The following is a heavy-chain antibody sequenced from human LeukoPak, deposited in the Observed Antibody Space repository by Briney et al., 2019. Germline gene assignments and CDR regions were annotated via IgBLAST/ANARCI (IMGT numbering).Heavy chain of an antibody. CDR2: IYHSGST. V-gene: IGHV4-38-2*02. CDR1: GYSISSGYY. CDR3: ARDGSSSGWYAPHSFVY. Sequence: SETLSLTCAVSGYSISSGYYWGWIRQPPGEGLEWIGSIYHSGSTYYNPSLKSRVTISVDTSKHQFSLKLSSVTAADTAVYYCARDGSSSGWYAPHSFVYWGQGTLVTVSS. D-gene: IGHD6-19*01. J-gene: IGHJ4*02.